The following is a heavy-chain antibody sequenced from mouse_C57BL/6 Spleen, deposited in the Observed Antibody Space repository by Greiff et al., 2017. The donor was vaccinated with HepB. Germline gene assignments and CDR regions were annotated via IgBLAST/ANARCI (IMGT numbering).Heavy chain of an antibody. V-gene: IGHV6-6*01. Sequence: EVKLQESGGGLVQPGGSMKLSCAASGFTFSDAWMDWVRQSPEKGLEWVAEIRNKANNHATYYAESVKGRFTISRDDSKSSVYLQMNSLRAEDTGIYYCTRPRGYTLYFDVWGTGTTVTVSS. J-gene: IGHJ1*03. CDR1: GFTFSDAW. CDR3: TRPRGYTLYFDV. D-gene: IGHD2-2*01. CDR2: IRNKANNHAT.